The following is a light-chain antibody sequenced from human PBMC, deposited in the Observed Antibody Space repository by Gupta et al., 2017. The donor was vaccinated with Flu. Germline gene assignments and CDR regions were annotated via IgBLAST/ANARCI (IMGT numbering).Light chain of an antibody. CDR2: DDS. CDR1: NIGRKG. J-gene: IGLJ2*01. V-gene: IGLV3-21*02. CDR3: QVCVGDNDHPL. Sequence: GERSRSTCGGDNIGRKGVDGYQQKPGQAPVLVVYDDSDRPPGIPERFSGANSGNTATMTISRVEAGDEADYHCQVCVGDNDHPLFGGGTKLTVL.